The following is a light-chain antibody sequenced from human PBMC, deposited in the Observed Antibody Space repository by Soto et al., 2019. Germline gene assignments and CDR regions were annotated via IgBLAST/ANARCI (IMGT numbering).Light chain of an antibody. CDR2: DDN. CDR3: GSWDSSLTAYV. J-gene: IGLJ1*01. V-gene: IGLV1-51*01. Sequence: QSVLTHPPSVSSAPGHKVTISCSGSSSNIGGNSVSWYQQLPGTAPKLLIYDDNKRPSGIPDRFSGSKSGTSATLGITGFQTGDDADYYCGSWDSSLTAYVFGTGTKVTVL. CDR1: SSNIGGNS.